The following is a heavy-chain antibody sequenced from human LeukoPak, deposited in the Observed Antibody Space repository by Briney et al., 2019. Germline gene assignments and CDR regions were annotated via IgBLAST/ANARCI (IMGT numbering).Heavy chain of an antibody. D-gene: IGHD2-2*01. CDR1: GYTFTGYY. V-gene: IGHV1-2*02. J-gene: IGHJ5*02. CDR3: ARDGNIVVVPAAMDNWFDP. Sequence: ASVKVSCKASGYTFTGYYMHWVRQAPGQGLEWMGWINPNSGGTNYAQKFQGRVTMTRDTSISTAYMELSRLRSDDTAVYYCARDGNIVVVPAAMDNWFDPWGQGTLVTASS. CDR2: INPNSGGT.